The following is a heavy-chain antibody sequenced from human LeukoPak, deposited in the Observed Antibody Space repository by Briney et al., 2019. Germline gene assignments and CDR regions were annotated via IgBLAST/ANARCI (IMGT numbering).Heavy chain of an antibody. D-gene: IGHD3-16*02. CDR2: VYYSGST. CDR3: ARVTLSDLYYYYYMDV. Sequence: SETLSLTCTVSGGSISSYYWSWIRQPPGKGLEWIGYVYYSGSTNYNPSLKSRVTISLDTSKNRFSLKLSSVTAADTAMYYCARVTLSDLYYYYYMDVWGKGTTVTVSS. V-gene: IGHV4-59*01. J-gene: IGHJ6*03. CDR1: GGSISSYY.